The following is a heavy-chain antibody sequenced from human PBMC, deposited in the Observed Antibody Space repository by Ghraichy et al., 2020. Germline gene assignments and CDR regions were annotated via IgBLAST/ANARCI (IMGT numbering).Heavy chain of an antibody. Sequence: SVKVSCKASGFTFTSSAMQWVRQARGQRLEWIGWIVVGSGNTNYAQKFQERVTITRDMSTSTAYMELSSLRSEDTAVYYCAADYQDDYDSSGYWHYWGQGTLVTVSS. V-gene: IGHV1-58*02. J-gene: IGHJ4*02. CDR2: IVVGSGNT. CDR3: AADYQDDYDSSGYWHY. CDR1: GFTFTSSA. D-gene: IGHD3-22*01.